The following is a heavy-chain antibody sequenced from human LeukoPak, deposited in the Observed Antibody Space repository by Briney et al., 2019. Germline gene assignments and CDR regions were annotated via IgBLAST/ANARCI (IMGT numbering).Heavy chain of an antibody. V-gene: IGHV4-34*01. CDR2: INHSGST. Sequence: PSETLSLTCAVYGGSFSGYYWSWIRQPPGKGLEWIGEINHSGSTNYNPSLKSRVTISVDTSKNQFSLKLSSVTAADTAVYYCAGQQYSSGWYSNWFDPWGQGTLVTVSS. CDR3: AGQQYSSGWYSNWFDP. J-gene: IGHJ5*02. D-gene: IGHD6-19*01. CDR1: GGSFSGYY.